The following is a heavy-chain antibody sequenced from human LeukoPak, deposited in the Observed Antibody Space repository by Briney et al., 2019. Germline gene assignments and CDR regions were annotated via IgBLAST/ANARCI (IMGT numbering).Heavy chain of an antibody. CDR1: GFTFSSYA. CDR2: ISYDGSNK. CDR3: AKDTPFTY. Sequence: PGRSLRPSCAASGFTFSSYAMHWVRQAPGKGLEWVAVISYDGSNKYYADSVKGRFTISRDNSKNTLYLQMNSLRAEDTAVYYCAKDTPFTYWGQGTLVTVSS. J-gene: IGHJ4*02. V-gene: IGHV3-30*04.